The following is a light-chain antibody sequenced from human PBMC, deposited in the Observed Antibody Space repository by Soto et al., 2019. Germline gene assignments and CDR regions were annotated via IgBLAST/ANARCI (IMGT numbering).Light chain of an antibody. J-gene: IGLJ1*01. V-gene: IGLV2-18*02. CDR1: SIDIVSYDR. CDR2: EVS. CDR3: TSFTTSKTYI. Sequence: QSSLTQPPSVSGSPGQSFTISCPGTSIDIVSYDRVSWYQQPPGTAPRLMIYEVSNRPSGVPDRFSGSKSGNTASLTISGLQPEDETDYYCTSFTTSKTYIFGTGTKVTVL.